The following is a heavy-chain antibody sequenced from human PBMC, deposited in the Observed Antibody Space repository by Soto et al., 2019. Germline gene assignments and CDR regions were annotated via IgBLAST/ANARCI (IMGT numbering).Heavy chain of an antibody. V-gene: IGHV4-4*07. J-gene: IGHJ3*01. CDR3: ARGVVIPTIDAFDL. Sequence: SETLSLTCNVSGGSLRGYYCSWIRQPAGKGLEWIGRIYFSGDTHYNPSLKSRVTMSIDSSKNQFSLRLTSVTAADTAVYSCARGVVIPTIDAFDLWGQGTLVTVS. CDR2: IYFSGDT. CDR1: GGSLRGYY. D-gene: IGHD3-22*01.